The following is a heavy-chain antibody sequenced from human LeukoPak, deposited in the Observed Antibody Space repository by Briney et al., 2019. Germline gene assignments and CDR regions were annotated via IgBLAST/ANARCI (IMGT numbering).Heavy chain of an antibody. D-gene: IGHD2-21*01. CDR3: ARITFVVEGYGMDV. CDR1: GGSISSGGYY. J-gene: IGHJ6*02. Sequence: SQTLSLTCTVSGGSISSGGYYWSWIRQPPGKGLEWIGYIYHSGSTYYNPSLKSRVTISVDTSKNQFSLSLSSVTAADTAVYYCARITFVVEGYGMDVWGQGTTVTVSS. CDR2: IYHSGST. V-gene: IGHV4-30-2*01.